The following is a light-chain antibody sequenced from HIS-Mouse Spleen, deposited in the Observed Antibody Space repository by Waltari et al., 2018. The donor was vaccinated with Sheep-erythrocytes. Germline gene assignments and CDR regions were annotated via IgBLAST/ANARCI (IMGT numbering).Light chain of an antibody. CDR1: SSDVGSYNL. CDR2: EVS. Sequence: QSALTQPASVSGSPGQSITISCTGTSSDVGSYNLVSWYQQHPGKAPKLMIYEVSKRPSGVPDRFSGSKSGNTASLTGAGLQAEDEADYYCSSYAGSNNWVFGGGTKLTVL. CDR3: SSYAGSNNWV. V-gene: IGLV2-8*01. J-gene: IGLJ3*02.